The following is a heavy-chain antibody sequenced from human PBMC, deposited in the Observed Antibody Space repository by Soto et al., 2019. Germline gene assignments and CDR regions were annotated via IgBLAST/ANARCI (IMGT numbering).Heavy chain of an antibody. Sequence: LRLSFADSGLTLSIYARRWFRQAPGKGLEWVAVISYDGSNKYYADSVKGRFTISRDNSKNTLYLQMNSLRAEATAVYYCARGGDYDAFDIWVQGTMVTVSS. CDR3: ARGGDYDAFDI. CDR1: GLTLSIYA. V-gene: IGHV3-30-3*01. J-gene: IGHJ3*02. CDR2: ISYDGSNK. D-gene: IGHD2-21*01.